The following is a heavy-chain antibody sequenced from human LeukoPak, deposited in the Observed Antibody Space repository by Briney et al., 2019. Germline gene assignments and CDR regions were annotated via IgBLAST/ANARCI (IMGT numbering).Heavy chain of an antibody. Sequence: GGSLRLSCAASGFTFSSYSMNWVRQAAGEGLGWVSSISSSSSYIYYADSVKGRFTISRDNAKNSLYLQMNSLRAEDTAVYYCARDSGVNWLDPWGQGTLVTVSS. CDR3: ARDSGVNWLDP. CDR1: GFTFSSYS. CDR2: ISSSSSYI. D-gene: IGHD3-3*01. J-gene: IGHJ5*02. V-gene: IGHV3-21*01.